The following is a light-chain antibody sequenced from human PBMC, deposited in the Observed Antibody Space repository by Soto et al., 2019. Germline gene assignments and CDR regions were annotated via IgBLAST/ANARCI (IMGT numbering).Light chain of an antibody. Sequence: QSVLTQPPSASGTPGQRVTISCSGSISNIGGNTVNWYQQLPGTAPKLLMYTNNQRPSGVPDRFSGSKSGTSASLAISGLQYGDEADYYCAAWDDSLNGVVFGGGTKLTVL. V-gene: IGLV1-44*01. CDR1: ISNIGGNT. CDR2: TNN. CDR3: AAWDDSLNGVV. J-gene: IGLJ2*01.